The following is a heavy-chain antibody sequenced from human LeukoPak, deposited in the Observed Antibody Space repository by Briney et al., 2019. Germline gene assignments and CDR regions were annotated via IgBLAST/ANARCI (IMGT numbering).Heavy chain of an antibody. Sequence: GGSLRLSCAASGFTFSSYAMSWVRQAPGKGLEWVSAISGSGGSTYYADSVKGRFTISRDNSKNTLYLQMNSLRAEDTAVYYCAKDLYYYDTSRDFLDYWGQGTLVTASS. D-gene: IGHD3-22*01. CDR1: GFTFSSYA. CDR2: ISGSGGST. V-gene: IGHV3-23*01. J-gene: IGHJ4*02. CDR3: AKDLYYYDTSRDFLDY.